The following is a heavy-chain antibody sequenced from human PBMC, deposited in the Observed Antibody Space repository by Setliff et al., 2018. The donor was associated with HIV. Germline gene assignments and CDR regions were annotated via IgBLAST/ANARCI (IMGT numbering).Heavy chain of an antibody. CDR2: IKSKTDGETT. D-gene: IGHD7-27*01. V-gene: IGHV3-15*01. Sequence: GGSLRLSCAGSGFTFTNAWMNWVRQAPGKGLEWIGRIKSKTDGETTDYAAHVKGRFAISRDDVTNTVSLEMNSLRAEDTAVYYCAKDRNWGTYFDYWGQGTLVTVSS. CDR3: AKDRNWGTYFDY. J-gene: IGHJ4*02. CDR1: GFTFTNAW.